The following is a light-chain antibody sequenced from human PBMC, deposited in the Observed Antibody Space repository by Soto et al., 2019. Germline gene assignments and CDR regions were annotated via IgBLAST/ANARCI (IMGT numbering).Light chain of an antibody. J-gene: IGKJ1*01. CDR1: QSISSY. Sequence: DIQMTQSPSSLSASVVDRVTITCRASQSISSYLNWYKQKPGKAPKLRIYAASSLQSGVPSRLSGSGSATDFTLTISSLPPGDFATYDCQPSYSTPTFGQGTKVDI. V-gene: IGKV1-39*01. CDR2: AAS. CDR3: QPSYSTPT.